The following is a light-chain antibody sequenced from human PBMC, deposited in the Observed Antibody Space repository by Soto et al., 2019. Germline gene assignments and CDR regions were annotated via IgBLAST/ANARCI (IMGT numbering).Light chain of an antibody. CDR1: QSISSW. J-gene: IGKJ1*01. Sequence: DIQMTQSPSTLSASVGDRVTITCRASQSISSWLAWYQQKPGKAPKLLIYDASSLESGVPSRFSGSGSGTEFTLIVSSLQPDDFATYYCQQDRTFGQGTKVEI. CDR2: DAS. V-gene: IGKV1-5*01. CDR3: QQDRT.